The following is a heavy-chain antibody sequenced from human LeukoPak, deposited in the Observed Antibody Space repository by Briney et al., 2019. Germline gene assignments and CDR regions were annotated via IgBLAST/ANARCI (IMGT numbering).Heavy chain of an antibody. J-gene: IGHJ4*02. CDR2: INPSGGST. CDR1: GYTFTSYG. CDR3: AREASSSSFIDY. D-gene: IGHD6-13*01. V-gene: IGHV1-46*01. Sequence: ASVKVSCKASGYTFTSYGISWVRQAPGQGLEWMGIINPSGGSTSYAQKFQGRVTMTRDMSTSTVYMELSSLRSEDTAVYYCAREASSSSFIDYWGQGTLVTVSS.